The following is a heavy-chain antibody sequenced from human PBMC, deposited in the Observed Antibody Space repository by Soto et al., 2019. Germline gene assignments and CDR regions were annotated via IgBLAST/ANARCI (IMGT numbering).Heavy chain of an antibody. CDR2: SDPEDGET. CDR1: GYTLPELS. D-gene: IGHD3-10*01. CDR3: GTSITMVRREIGGGGYYYGMDV. V-gene: IGHV1-24*01. Sequence: ASVKVSFKLSGYTLPELSIHCVRQAAGKGVEGMAGSDPEDGETIYAQKFQGRLTMTDDTSTDTAYMELSSLRSEDTAVYYCGTSITMVRREIGGGGYYYGMDVWGQGTTVTVSS. J-gene: IGHJ6*02.